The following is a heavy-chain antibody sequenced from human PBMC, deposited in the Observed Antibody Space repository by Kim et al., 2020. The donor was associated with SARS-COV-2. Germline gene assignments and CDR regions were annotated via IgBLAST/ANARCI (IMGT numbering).Heavy chain of an antibody. CDR1: GGSFSGYY. CDR3: ARKIITMVRGVIFSS. J-gene: IGHJ5*02. V-gene: IGHV4-34*01. CDR2: INHSGST. D-gene: IGHD3-10*01. Sequence: SETLSLTCAVYGGSFSGYYWSWIRQPPGKGLEWIGEINHSGSTNYNPSLKSRVTISVDTSKNQFSLKLSSVTAADTAVYYCARKIITMVRGVIFSSWGQGTLVTVSS.